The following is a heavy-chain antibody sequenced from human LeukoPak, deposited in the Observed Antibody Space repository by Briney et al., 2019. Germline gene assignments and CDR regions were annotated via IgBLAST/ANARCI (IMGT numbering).Heavy chain of an antibody. V-gene: IGHV4-61*08. CDR2: MYYSGST. CDR3: AGSLYYGSGSHYNARTELIS. J-gene: IGHJ4*02. Sequence: SQTLSLTCTVSGGSISSGGYYWSWIRQPPGKGLEWIGYMYYSGSTNYNPSLKSRVTISVDTSKNKFSLKLSSETAADTAVYYCAGSLYYGSGSHYNARTELISWGQGALVTVSS. CDR1: GGSISSGGYY. D-gene: IGHD3-10*01.